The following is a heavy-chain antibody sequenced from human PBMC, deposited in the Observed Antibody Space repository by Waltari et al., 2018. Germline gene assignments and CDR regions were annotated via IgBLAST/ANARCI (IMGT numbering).Heavy chain of an antibody. CDR1: GYTFSSFG. CDR2: ISSHDGNT. V-gene: IGHV1-18*01. J-gene: IGHJ4*02. Sequence: QVQLVQSGAEVKTPGASVKVSCKASGYTFSSFGISWIRQAPGQGLEWMGWISSHDGNTNYAQKFQGRVTLTKDTSTSTAYMELRSLRSDDTAVYYCARDVYTATTHGYWGQGTLVT. D-gene: IGHD1-7*01. CDR3: ARDVYTATTHGY.